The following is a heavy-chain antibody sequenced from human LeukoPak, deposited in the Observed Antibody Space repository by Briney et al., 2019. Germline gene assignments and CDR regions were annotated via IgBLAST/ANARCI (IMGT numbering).Heavy chain of an antibody. CDR3: ARGYSSSWYAPSYFDY. D-gene: IGHD6-13*01. J-gene: IGHJ4*02. CDR1: GDSVSSNSAA. Sequence: SQTLSLTCAISGDSVSSNSAAWNWIRQSPSRGLEWLGRAYYRSKWYNDYAVSVKSRITINPDTSKNQFSLQLNSVTPEDTAVYYCARGYSSSWYAPSYFDYWGQGTLVTVSS. V-gene: IGHV6-1*01. CDR2: AYYRSKWYN.